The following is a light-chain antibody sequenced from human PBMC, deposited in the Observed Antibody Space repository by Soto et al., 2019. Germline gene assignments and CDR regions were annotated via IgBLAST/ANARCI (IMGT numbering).Light chain of an antibody. V-gene: IGKV3-11*01. CDR1: QSVGSD. CDR3: QQRLDWPLT. J-gene: IGKJ4*01. Sequence: EIELIQSPATLSLSPGERATLSCRASQSVGSDLAWYQQKPGQAPRLLIYDISNRATAIPGRFSGSGFGTDFTPTISSLEPEDFAVYYCQQRLDWPLTFGGGTKVEI. CDR2: DIS.